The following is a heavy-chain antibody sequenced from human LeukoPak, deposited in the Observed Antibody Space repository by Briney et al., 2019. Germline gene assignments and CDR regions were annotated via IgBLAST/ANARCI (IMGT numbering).Heavy chain of an antibody. J-gene: IGHJ4*02. Sequence: GGSLRLSCRAFGFTFSSNWMSWVRQAPGKGLEWVANINQPGSVKKYVDSVKGRFTISRDNAKNSLYLQMNSLRAEDTAVYYCARDRHGGQGTLVTVSS. V-gene: IGHV3-7*01. CDR3: ARDRH. CDR1: GFTFSSNW. CDR2: INQPGSVK.